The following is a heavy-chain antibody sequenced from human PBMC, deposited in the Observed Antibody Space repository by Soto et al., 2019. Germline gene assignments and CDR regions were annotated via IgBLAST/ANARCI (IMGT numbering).Heavy chain of an antibody. CDR2: INHSGST. CDR3: ARGIGVVTATPIDY. J-gene: IGHJ4*02. D-gene: IGHD2-21*02. CDR1: GGSFSGYY. V-gene: IGHV4-34*01. Sequence: QVQLQQWGAGLLKPSETLSLTCAVYGGSFSGYYWSWIRQPPGKGLEWIGEINHSGSTNYNPSLKSRVTISVDTSKNQFSLKLSSVTAADTAVYYCARGIGVVTATPIDYWGQGTLVTVSS.